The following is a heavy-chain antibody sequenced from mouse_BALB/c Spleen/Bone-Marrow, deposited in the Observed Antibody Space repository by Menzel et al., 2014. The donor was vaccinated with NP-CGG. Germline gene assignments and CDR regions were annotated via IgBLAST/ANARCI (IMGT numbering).Heavy chain of an antibody. V-gene: IGHV1-82*01. CDR1: GYAFSSSW. D-gene: IGHD2-4*01. J-gene: IGHJ2*01. CDR2: IYPGDGDT. Sequence: QVQLKQSGPELMKPGASVKISCKASGYAFSSSWMNWVKQRPGQGLEWIGRIYPGDGDTNYNGKFKGKATLTADKSSSTAYMRLSSLTSVDSAVYFCARWGITSYYFDYWGQGTTLTVSS. CDR3: ARWGITSYYFDY.